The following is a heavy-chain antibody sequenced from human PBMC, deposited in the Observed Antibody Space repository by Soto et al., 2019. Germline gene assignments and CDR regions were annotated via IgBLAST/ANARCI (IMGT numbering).Heavy chain of an antibody. V-gene: IGHV4-34*01. Sequence: QVQLQQWGAGLLKPSETLSLTCAVYGGSFSGYYWSRIAHPPGRGLGWRGKVNHSGSTNYNRSLKSRVTISVDTSKNQFSLKLSSVTAADTAVYYCARGSDNFWSGYYTEPYYFDYWGQGTLVTVSS. CDR2: VNHSGST. D-gene: IGHD3-3*01. CDR1: GGSFSGYY. J-gene: IGHJ4*02. CDR3: ARGSDNFWSGYYTEPYYFDY.